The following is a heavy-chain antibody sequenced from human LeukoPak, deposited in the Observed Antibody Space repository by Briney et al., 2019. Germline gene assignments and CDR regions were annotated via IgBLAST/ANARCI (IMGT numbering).Heavy chain of an antibody. CDR2: INHRGDT. D-gene: IGHD3-10*01. V-gene: IGHV4-34*01. CDR1: GGSFSGYY. Sequence: SETLSLTCAVYGGSFSGYYWSWIRQPPGKGLEWIGEINHRGDTNYNPSLKSRVTLSVDTSNNQFSLKLSSMAAADTAVYYCARGGRGVSAARRFKPGNWFDPWGQGILVIVSS. CDR3: ARGGRGVSAARRFKPGNWFDP. J-gene: IGHJ5*02.